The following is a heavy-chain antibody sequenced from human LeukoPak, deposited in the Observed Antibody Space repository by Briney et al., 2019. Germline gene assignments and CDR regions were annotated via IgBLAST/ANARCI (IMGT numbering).Heavy chain of an antibody. J-gene: IGHJ4*02. CDR1: GYIFTGYY. Sequence: ASMKGSSKASGYIFTGYYIHWVRQAPVQGLECMGWINPNSGGTNYAQKFQGRVTMTRDTSISTAYVELSRLRSDDTAAYYCARELGGATGSFFFDYWGQGTLVTVSS. CDR3: ARELGGATGSFFFDY. D-gene: IGHD1-26*01. CDR2: INPNSGGT. V-gene: IGHV1-2*02.